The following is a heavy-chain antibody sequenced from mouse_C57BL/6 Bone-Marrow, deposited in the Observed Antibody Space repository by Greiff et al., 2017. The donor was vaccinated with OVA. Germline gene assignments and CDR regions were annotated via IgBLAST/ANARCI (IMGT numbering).Heavy chain of an antibody. CDR2: ISSDGSYT. D-gene: IGHD2-4*01. V-gene: IGHV5-6*01. J-gene: IGHJ3*01. CDR3: ARQYDYDGFAY. Sequence: EVQVVESGGDLVKPGGSLKLSCAASGFTFSSYGMSWVRQTPDKRLEWVATISSDGSYTYYPDSVKGRFTISRDNAKNTLYLQMSSLKSEDTAMYYCARQYDYDGFAYWGQGTLVTVSA. CDR1: GFTFSSYG.